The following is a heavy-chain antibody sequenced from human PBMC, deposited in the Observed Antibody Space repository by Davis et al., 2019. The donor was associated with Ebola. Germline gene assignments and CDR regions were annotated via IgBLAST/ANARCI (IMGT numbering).Heavy chain of an antibody. CDR2: IYSGGSR. CDR3: ATGDFYDSSALGYFHS. V-gene: IGHV3-53*01. J-gene: IGHJ4*02. CDR1: GFTVSSNY. Sequence: GESLKISCAASGFTVSSNYMSWVRQAPGKELEWVSVIYSGGSRYYADSVKGRFTISRDNPKNTLYLQMNSLRAEDTAVYYCATGDFYDSSALGYFHSWGQGTLVTISA. D-gene: IGHD3-22*01.